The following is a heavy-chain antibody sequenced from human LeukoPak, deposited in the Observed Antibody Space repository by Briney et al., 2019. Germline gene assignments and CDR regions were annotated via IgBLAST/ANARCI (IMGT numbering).Heavy chain of an antibody. J-gene: IGHJ4*02. Sequence: GASVKVSCKASGYTFTSYGISWVRQAPGQGLEWMGWISAYNGNTNYAQKLQGRVTMTTDTSTSTAYMELRSLRSDDTAVYYCARDRAYQLLKTGWYNWNYAAEFDYWGQGTLVTVSS. CDR2: ISAYNGNT. CDR3: ARDRAYQLLKTGWYNWNYAAEFDY. D-gene: IGHD1-7*01. CDR1: GYTFTSYG. V-gene: IGHV1-18*01.